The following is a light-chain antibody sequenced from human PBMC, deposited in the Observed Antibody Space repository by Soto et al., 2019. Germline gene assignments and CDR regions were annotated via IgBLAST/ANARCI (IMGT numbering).Light chain of an antibody. V-gene: IGKV3-20*01. J-gene: IGKJ1*01. CDR3: QQYGGSPPT. Sequence: EIVLTQSPGALSSSPGERATLSCRASQSVSSNYLAWYQRKPGQAPRLLIYGACNRATDIPYRFIGSGSGTDFTLTITRLEPDDFAMYYCQQYGGSPPTFGQGTKVEIK. CDR1: QSVSSNY. CDR2: GAC.